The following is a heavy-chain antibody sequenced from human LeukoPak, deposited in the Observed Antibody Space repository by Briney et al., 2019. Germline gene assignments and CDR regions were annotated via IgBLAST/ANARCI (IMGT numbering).Heavy chain of an antibody. CDR3: ARLASAMVIGDY. J-gene: IGHJ4*02. D-gene: IGHD5-18*01. V-gene: IGHV4-59*08. CDR2: IYYSGST. CDR1: GGSISSYY. Sequence: PSETLSLTCTVSGGSISSYYWSWIRQPPGKGLEWIGYIYYSGSTNYNPSLKSRVTISVDTSKNQFSLQLNSVTPDDTAVYYCARLASAMVIGDYWGQGTLVTVSS.